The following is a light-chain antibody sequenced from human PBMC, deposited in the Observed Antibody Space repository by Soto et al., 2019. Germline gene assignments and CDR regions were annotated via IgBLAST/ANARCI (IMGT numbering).Light chain of an antibody. J-gene: IGLJ2*01. Sequence: QSLLTQPASVSGSPGQSITISCTGTSSDVGGYNYVSWYQQHPGKAPKLMIYDVSNRPSGVSNRFSGSKSGNTASLTISGLQAEAEADYYCSSYTSSSTVVFGGGTKVTVL. CDR2: DVS. CDR3: SSYTSSSTVV. V-gene: IGLV2-14*01. CDR1: SSDVGGYNY.